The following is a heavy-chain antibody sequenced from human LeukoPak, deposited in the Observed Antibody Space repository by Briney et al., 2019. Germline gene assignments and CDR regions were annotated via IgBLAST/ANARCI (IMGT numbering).Heavy chain of an antibody. V-gene: IGHV3-74*01. Sequence: HPGGSLRLSCAASGLTFSSYWMHWVRQAPGEGLVWVSRITNDGSSTTYADSVKGRCTISRDNSKNTLYLQMNSLRAEDTAVYYCAREDVVVPAAMFDYWGQGTLVTVSS. J-gene: IGHJ4*02. CDR2: ITNDGSST. D-gene: IGHD2-2*01. CDR1: GLTFSSYW. CDR3: AREDVVVPAAMFDY.